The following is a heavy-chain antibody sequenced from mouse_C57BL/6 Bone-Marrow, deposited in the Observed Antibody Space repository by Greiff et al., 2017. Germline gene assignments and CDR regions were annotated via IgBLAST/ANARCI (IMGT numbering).Heavy chain of an antibody. D-gene: IGHD2-2*01. J-gene: IGHJ4*01. Sequence: QVQLQQSGAELVKPGASVKMSCKASGYTFTTYPIEWMKQNHGKSLEWIGNFHPYNDDTKYNEKFKGKATFTVEKSSSTVYLELSRLTSDDSAVYYCARGGYDYYAMDYWGQGASVTVSS. CDR1: GYTFTTYP. CDR3: ARGGYDYYAMDY. V-gene: IGHV1-47*01. CDR2: FHPYNDDT.